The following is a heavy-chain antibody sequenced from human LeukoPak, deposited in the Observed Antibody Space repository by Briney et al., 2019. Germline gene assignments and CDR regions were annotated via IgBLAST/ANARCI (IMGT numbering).Heavy chain of an antibody. CDR2: ISGSGGST. CDR1: GFTFSSYA. J-gene: IGHJ6*03. CDR3: ARDKDEQLGIYYYYYMDV. D-gene: IGHD6-6*01. V-gene: IGHV3-23*01. Sequence: GGSLRLSCAASGFTFSSYAMSWVRQAPGKGLEWVSVISGSGGSTDYADSVKGRFTISRDNAKNSLYLQMNSLRAEDTAVYYCARDKDEQLGIYYYYYMDVWGKGTTVTVSS.